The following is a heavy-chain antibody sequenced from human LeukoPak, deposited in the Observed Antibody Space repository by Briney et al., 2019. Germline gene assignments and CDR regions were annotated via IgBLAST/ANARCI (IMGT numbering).Heavy chain of an antibody. CDR1: GGTFSSYA. V-gene: IGHV1-69*04. CDR3: ARANIAAAGTGDDAFDT. CDR2: IIPILGIA. D-gene: IGHD6-13*01. Sequence: ASVKFSCKASGGTFSSYAISWVRQAPGQGLEWMGRIIPILGIANYAQKFQGRVTITADKSTSTAYMELSSLRSEDTAVYYCARANIAAAGTGDDAFDTWGQGTMVTVSS. J-gene: IGHJ3*02.